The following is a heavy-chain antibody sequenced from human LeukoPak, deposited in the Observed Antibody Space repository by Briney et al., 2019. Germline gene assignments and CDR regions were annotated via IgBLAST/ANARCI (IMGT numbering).Heavy chain of an antibody. Sequence: GGSLRLSCAASGFTFSSYGMHWVRQAPGKGLEWVAVIWYDGSNKYYADSVKGRFTISRDNSKNTLYLQMDSLRAEDTAVYYCARVSEVGYYGSGSYFGFWGQGTLVTVSS. V-gene: IGHV3-33*01. CDR3: ARVSEVGYYGSGSYFGF. CDR1: GFTFSSYG. J-gene: IGHJ4*02. D-gene: IGHD3-10*01. CDR2: IWYDGSNK.